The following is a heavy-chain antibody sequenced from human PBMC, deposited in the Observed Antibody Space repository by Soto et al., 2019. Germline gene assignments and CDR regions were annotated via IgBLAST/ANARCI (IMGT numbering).Heavy chain of an antibody. CDR2: LHSDGST. CDR3: ASSGYYDSSGDY. J-gene: IGHJ4*02. Sequence: EVRLVETGGRLIRPGGSLRLSCAASGLNVMGTYMNWVRQAPGKGLESVSTLHSDGSTFYADSVKGRFSISRDSPKNIFYLQMNRLRAEDSAVYYCASSGYYDSSGDYWGQGTLVTVSS. V-gene: IGHV3-53*02. D-gene: IGHD3-22*01. CDR1: GLNVMGTY.